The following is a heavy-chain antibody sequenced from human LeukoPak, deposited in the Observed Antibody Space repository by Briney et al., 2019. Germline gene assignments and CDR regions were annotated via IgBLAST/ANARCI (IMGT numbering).Heavy chain of an antibody. CDR3: ARGEAVSYYFDSSVYYPFDY. D-gene: IGHD3-22*01. J-gene: IGHJ4*02. CDR2: ISYDGSNK. Sequence: GRSLRLSCAASGFTFSSYAMHWVRQAPGKGLEWVAFISYDGSNKYYSDSVKGRFTISRDNSKNTLCLQMNSLRAEDTAVYYCARGEAVSYYFDSSVYYPFDYGGQGTLVTVSS. CDR1: GFTFSSYA. V-gene: IGHV3-30*04.